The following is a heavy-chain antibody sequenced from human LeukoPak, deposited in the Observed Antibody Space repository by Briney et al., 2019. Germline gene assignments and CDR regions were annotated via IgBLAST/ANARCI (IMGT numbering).Heavy chain of an antibody. D-gene: IGHD1-26*01. CDR2: IYYSGST. V-gene: IGHV4-59*01. Sequence: SETLSLTCTVSGGSISSYYWSWIRQPPGKGLEWIGYIYYSGSTNYNPSLKSRVTISVDTSKNQFSLKLSSVTAADTAVYYCARGSWELLQYYYYYMDVWGKGTTVTVSS. J-gene: IGHJ6*03. CDR1: GGSISSYY. CDR3: ARGSWELLQYYYYYMDV.